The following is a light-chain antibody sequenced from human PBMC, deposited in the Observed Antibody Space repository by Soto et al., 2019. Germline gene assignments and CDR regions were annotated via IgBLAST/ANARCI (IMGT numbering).Light chain of an antibody. J-gene: IGKJ1*01. CDR3: QQSYSSPPT. V-gene: IGKV1-5*03. CDR2: KAA. CDR1: DNIVHW. Sequence: DIQMTQSPSTLSASVGDRVAITCRASDNIVHWVAWYRQKPGKAPKLLIYKAANLADEVPSRFAGSGSGTDFTLTITRLQPEDFATYYCQQSYSSPPTFGQGTKVDIK.